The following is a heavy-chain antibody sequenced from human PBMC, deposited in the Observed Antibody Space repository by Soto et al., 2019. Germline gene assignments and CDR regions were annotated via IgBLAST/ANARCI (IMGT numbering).Heavy chain of an antibody. CDR2: IIPILGIA. D-gene: IGHD3-22*01. CDR3: ARDRYYYDSSGYYPNYYYGMDV. Sequence: SVKVSCKASGGTFSSYTISWVRQAPGQGLEWMGRIIPILGIANYAQKFQGRVTITADKSTSTAYMELSSLRSEDTAVYYCARDRYYYDSSGYYPNYYYGMDVWGRGTTVTVSS. CDR1: GGTFSSYT. V-gene: IGHV1-69*04. J-gene: IGHJ6*02.